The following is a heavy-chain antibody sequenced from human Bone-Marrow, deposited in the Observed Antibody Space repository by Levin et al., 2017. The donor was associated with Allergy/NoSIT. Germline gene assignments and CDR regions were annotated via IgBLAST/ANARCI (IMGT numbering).Heavy chain of an antibody. CDR1: GFTFSSYW. V-gene: IGHV3-7*01. D-gene: IGHD2-2*01. Sequence: GGSLRLSCAASGFTFSSYWMSWVRQAPGTGLEWVANIRQDGNEKYYVDSVKGRFTVSRDNAMNSLYLQMNSLRAEDTAVYFCARDDNYGISTNYYDAFSIWGQGTMVTVSS. CDR3: ARDDNYGISTNYYDAFSI. CDR2: IRQDGNEK. J-gene: IGHJ3*02.